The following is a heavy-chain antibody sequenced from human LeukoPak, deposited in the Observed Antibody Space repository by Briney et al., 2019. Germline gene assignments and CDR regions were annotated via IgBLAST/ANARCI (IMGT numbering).Heavy chain of an antibody. CDR3: ARDAGGAFGNYVNYFDY. Sequence: PGTSLRLSCAASGLILSSYGIHWVRQAPGKGLGWVAVIWYDGTNIYYGDSVKGRFSISRDNSKNTVYLQMDSLRAEDTAVYYCARDAGGAFGNYVNYFDYWGQGTLVTVSS. D-gene: IGHD4-11*01. V-gene: IGHV3-33*01. CDR1: GLILSSYG. CDR2: IWYDGTNI. J-gene: IGHJ4*02.